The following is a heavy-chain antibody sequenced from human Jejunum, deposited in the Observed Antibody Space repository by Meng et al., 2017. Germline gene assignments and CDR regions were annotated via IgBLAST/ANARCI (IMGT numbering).Heavy chain of an antibody. D-gene: IGHD5-18*01. Sequence: GESLKISCAAAGFSFGSFEMNWVRPAPGKGLEWVSYISHSGGTIYYADSVKGRFTISRDNAENSLYLQMNSLRAEDTAFYYCARDSRVDTPLAYFDYWGQGALVTVSS. CDR3: ARDSRVDTPLAYFDY. CDR2: ISHSGGTI. CDR1: GFSFGSFE. V-gene: IGHV3-48*03. J-gene: IGHJ4*02.